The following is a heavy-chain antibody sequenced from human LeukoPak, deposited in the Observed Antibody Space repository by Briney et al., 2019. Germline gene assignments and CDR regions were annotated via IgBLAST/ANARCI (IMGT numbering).Heavy chain of an antibody. D-gene: IGHD6-19*01. CDR1: GYTFTGYY. V-gene: IGHV1-2*02. CDR2: INPNSGGT. Sequence: ASVKVSCKASGYTFTGYYMHWVRQAPGQGLEWMGWINPNSGGTNYAQKFQGRVTMTTDTSTSTAYMELRSLRSDDTAVYYCARGGSSGWRTPNDDYWGQGTLVTVSS. J-gene: IGHJ4*02. CDR3: ARGGSSGWRTPNDDY.